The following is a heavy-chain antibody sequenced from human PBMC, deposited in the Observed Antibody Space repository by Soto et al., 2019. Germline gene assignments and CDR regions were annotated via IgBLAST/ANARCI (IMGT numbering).Heavy chain of an antibody. J-gene: IGHJ4*02. V-gene: IGHV3-23*01. CDR2: ISGSGGST. CDR1: GFTFSSYA. D-gene: IGHD2-2*01. CDR3: AKDQGYCSSTSCYGSYYFDY. Sequence: GGSLRLSCAASGFTFSSYAMSWVRQAPGKGLEWVSAISGSGGSTYYADSVKGRFTISRDNSKNTLFLQMNSLRADETAVYYCAKDQGYCSSTSCYGSYYFDYWGQGTLVTVSS.